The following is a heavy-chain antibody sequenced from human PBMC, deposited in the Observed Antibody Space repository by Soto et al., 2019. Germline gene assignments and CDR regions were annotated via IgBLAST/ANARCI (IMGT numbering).Heavy chain of an antibody. D-gene: IGHD6-6*01. V-gene: IGHV3-21*01. Sequence: EVQLVESGGGLVKPGGSLRLSCAASGFTFSSYSMNWVRQAPGKGLEWVSSIGSSSSYIYYADSVKGRFTISRDNAKNSLNLQMNGLRAEDTAVYYGARDSGRAEYSSSSDFNYWGQGTLVTVSS. J-gene: IGHJ4*02. CDR3: ARDSGRAEYSSSSDFNY. CDR1: GFTFSSYS. CDR2: IGSSSSYI.